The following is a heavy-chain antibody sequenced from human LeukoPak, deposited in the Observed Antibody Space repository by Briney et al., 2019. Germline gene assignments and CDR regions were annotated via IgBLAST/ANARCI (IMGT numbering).Heavy chain of an antibody. CDR1: GFTFDDYA. V-gene: IGHV3-43*02. CDR3: ARSFPDYFDY. Sequence: PGGSLRLSCAASGFTFDDYAMHWVRQAPGKGLEWVSLISGDGGTTYSADSVKGRFTISRDNSKNSLYLQMNSLRTEDTALYYCARSFPDYFDYWGQGTLVTVSS. J-gene: IGHJ4*02. D-gene: IGHD2/OR15-2a*01. CDR2: ISGDGGTT.